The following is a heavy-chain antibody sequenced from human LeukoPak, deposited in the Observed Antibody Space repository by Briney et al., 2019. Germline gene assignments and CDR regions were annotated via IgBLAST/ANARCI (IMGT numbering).Heavy chain of an antibody. D-gene: IGHD2-2*01. CDR2: INWNGGST. V-gene: IGHV3-20*04. J-gene: IGHJ4*02. CDR3: ARGYCSSTSCPGDY. CDR1: GFTFDDYG. Sequence: GGSLRLSCAASGFTFDDYGMSWVRQAPGKGLEWVSGINWNGGSTGYADSVKGRFTISRDNAKNSLYLQMNSLRAEDTAVYYCARGYCSSTSCPGDYWGQGTLVTVSS.